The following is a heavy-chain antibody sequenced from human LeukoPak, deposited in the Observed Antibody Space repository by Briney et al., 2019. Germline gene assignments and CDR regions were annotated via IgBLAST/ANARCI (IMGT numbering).Heavy chain of an antibody. V-gene: IGHV4-30-4*08. CDR2: IYYSGST. J-gene: IGHJ3*02. Sequence: SQTLSLTCTVSGGSISSGDYYWSWIRQPPGKGLEWIGYIYYSGSTYYNPSLKSRVTISVDTSKNQFSLKLSSVTAADTAVAYCATTRATVVTEMAFDIWGQGTMVTVSS. D-gene: IGHD4-23*01. CDR3: ATTRATVVTEMAFDI. CDR1: GGSISSGDYY.